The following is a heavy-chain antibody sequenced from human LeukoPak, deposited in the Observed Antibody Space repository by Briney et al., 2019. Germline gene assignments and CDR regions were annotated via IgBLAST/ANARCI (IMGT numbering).Heavy chain of an antibody. CDR2: INPSGGST. V-gene: IGHV1-46*01. D-gene: IGHD2-15*01. CDR1: GYTFTFYY. Sequence: GASVKVSCKASGYTFTFYYIYWVRRAPGQGLEWMGIINPSGGSTSYAQKFQGRVTMTRDMSTSTVYMELSSLRSEDTAVYFCAREGYCRGGTCYSFDYWGQGTLVTVSS. J-gene: IGHJ4*02. CDR3: AREGYCRGGTCYSFDY.